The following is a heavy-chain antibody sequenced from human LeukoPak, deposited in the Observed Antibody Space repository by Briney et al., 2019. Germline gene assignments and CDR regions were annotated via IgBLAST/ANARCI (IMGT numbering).Heavy chain of an antibody. J-gene: IGHJ4*02. Sequence: ASVTVSCKASGYTFTGYYMHWVRQAPGQGLEWMGWINPNSGGTNYAQKFQGRVTMTRDTSISTAYMELSRLRSDDTAVYYCARDRSKRQQLVLHYWGQGTLVTVSS. CDR3: ARDRSKRQQLVLHY. V-gene: IGHV1-2*02. CDR2: INPNSGGT. CDR1: GYTFTGYY. D-gene: IGHD6-13*01.